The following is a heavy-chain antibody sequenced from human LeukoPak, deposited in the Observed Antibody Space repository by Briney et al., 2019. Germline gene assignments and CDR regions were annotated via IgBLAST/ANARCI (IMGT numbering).Heavy chain of an antibody. Sequence: GASVKVSCKASGYTFTSNAVSWVRQAPGQGLEWMGWVSGYNGNTNYAQKFQGRVTMTTDTFTSTAYMELTSLRSDDTAVYYCARDAPALFYFDYWGQGTLVTVSS. CDR2: VSGYNGNT. CDR1: GYTFTSNA. J-gene: IGHJ4*02. CDR3: ARDAPALFYFDY. D-gene: IGHD2-15*01. V-gene: IGHV1-18*01.